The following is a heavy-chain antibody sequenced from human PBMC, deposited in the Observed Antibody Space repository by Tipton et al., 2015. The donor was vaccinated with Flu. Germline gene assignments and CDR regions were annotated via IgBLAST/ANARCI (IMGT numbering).Heavy chain of an antibody. J-gene: IGHJ4*02. CDR1: GFTFDDYA. V-gene: IGHV3-43D*03. D-gene: IGHD3-10*01. CDR2: ISWDGGST. CDR3: AKDMITVGGSGSGIDY. Sequence: SLRLSCAASGFTFDDYAMPWVRQAPGKGLEWVSLISWDGGSTYYADSVKGRVTISRDNSKNSLYLQMNSLRAEDTALCSCAKDMITVGGSGSGIDYWGQGTLVTVSS.